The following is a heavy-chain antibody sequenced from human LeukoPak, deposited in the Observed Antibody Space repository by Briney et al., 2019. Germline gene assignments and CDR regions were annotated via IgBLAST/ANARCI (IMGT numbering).Heavy chain of an antibody. Sequence: AAVNVSFKASVYTFTIYDINWVRQATGQGLEWLGGMNPNSGNTGCAQKFQGRVTITRNSSISTAYMELSSLRSEDTAVYYCARVKPWDGYNPYYLDYWGQGTLVTVSS. J-gene: IGHJ4*02. CDR2: MNPNSGNT. CDR1: VYTFTIYD. V-gene: IGHV1-8*03. CDR3: ARVKPWDGYNPYYLDY. D-gene: IGHD5-24*01.